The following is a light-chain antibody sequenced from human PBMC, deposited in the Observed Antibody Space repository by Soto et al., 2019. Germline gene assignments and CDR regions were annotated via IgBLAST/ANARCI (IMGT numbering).Light chain of an antibody. CDR2: GAS. V-gene: IGKV3-20*01. J-gene: IGKJ2*01. CDR1: QSIVRSY. Sequence: EIVLTQSPGTLSLSPGERATLSCRASQSIVRSYLAWYQQKPGQAPRLLIYGASSRAAGIPDRFIGSGSGTDFTRTISRLEPEDFAVYYCQQYGSSPYTFGQGTKLEIK. CDR3: QQYGSSPYT.